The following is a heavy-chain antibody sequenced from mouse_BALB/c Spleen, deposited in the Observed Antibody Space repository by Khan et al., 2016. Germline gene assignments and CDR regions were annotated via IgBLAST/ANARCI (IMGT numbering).Heavy chain of an antibody. D-gene: IGHD1-1*01. J-gene: IGHJ4*01. Sequence: QVQLQQSGAELVRPGTSVKVSCKASGYAFTNYLIEWVKQRPGQGLEWIGVINPGSGGTNYNEKFKGKATLTADQSSSTAYMQLSSLTSDDSAVYFCARSAYYDGPPMDYWGQGTSVTVSS. CDR2: INPGSGGT. V-gene: IGHV1-54*01. CDR3: ARSAYYDGPPMDY. CDR1: GYAFTNYL.